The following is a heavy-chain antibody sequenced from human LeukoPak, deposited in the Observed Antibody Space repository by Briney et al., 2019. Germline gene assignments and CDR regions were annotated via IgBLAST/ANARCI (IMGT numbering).Heavy chain of an antibody. CDR1: GGSISSSSYY. J-gene: IGHJ4*02. Sequence: PSETLSLTCTVSGGSISSSSYYWGWIRQPPGKGLEWIGSIYYSGSTYYNPSLKSRVTISVDTSKNQFSLKLSSVTAADTAVYYCTSLLSTSGTFDSWGQGTLVAVSS. D-gene: IGHD3-10*01. CDR2: IYYSGST. V-gene: IGHV4-39*01. CDR3: TSLLSTSGTFDS.